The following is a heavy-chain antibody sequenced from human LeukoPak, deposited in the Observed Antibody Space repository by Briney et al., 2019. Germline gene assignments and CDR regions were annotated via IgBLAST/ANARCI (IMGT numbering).Heavy chain of an antibody. CDR2: INPNSGGT. CDR1: GYTFTGYY. D-gene: IGHD3-16*02. Sequence: GASVTVSCKASGYTFTGYYMHWVRQAPGQGLEWMGWINPNSGGTNYAQKFQGRVTMTRDTSISTAYMELSRLRSDDTAVYYCARDTSPVIHAPDAFDIWGQGTMVTVSS. CDR3: ARDTSPVIHAPDAFDI. J-gene: IGHJ3*02. V-gene: IGHV1-2*02.